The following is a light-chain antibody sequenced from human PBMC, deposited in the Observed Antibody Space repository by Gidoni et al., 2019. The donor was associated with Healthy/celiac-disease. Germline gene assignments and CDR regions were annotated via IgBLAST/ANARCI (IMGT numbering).Light chain of an antibody. J-gene: IGLJ1*01. CDR3: QSYASSLSV. V-gene: IGLV1-40*01. Sequence: PSGVPDRFSGSKSGTSASLAITGLQAEDEADYYCQSYASSLSVFGTGPKVTVL.